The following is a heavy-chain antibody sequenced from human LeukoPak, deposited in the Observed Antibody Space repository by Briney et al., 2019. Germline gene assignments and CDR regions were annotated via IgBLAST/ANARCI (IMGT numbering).Heavy chain of an antibody. J-gene: IGHJ6*04. D-gene: IGHD2-15*01. V-gene: IGHV4-34*01. CDR3: ARGWCSGGSCRYPARYYYGMDV. CDR2: INHSGST. Sequence: PSETLSLTCAVYGGSFSGYYWSRIRQPPGKGLEWIGEINHSGSTNYNPSLKSRVTTSVDTSKNQFSLKLSSVTAADTAVYYCARGWCSGGSCRYPARYYYGMDVWGKGTTVTVSS. CDR1: GGSFSGYY.